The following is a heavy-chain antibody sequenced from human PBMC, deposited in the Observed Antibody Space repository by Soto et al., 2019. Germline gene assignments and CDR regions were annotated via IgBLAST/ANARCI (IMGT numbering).Heavy chain of an antibody. V-gene: IGHV4-30-4*01. Sequence: PSETLSLTCTVSGGSISSGDYYWSWIRQPPGKGLEWIGYIYYSGSTYYNPSLKSRVTISVDTSKNQFSLKLSSVTAADTAVYYCARVRVSSSCVWFDPWGQRTLVTVSS. J-gene: IGHJ5*02. CDR2: IYYSGST. CDR3: ARVRVSSSCVWFDP. CDR1: GGSISSGDYY. D-gene: IGHD6-13*01.